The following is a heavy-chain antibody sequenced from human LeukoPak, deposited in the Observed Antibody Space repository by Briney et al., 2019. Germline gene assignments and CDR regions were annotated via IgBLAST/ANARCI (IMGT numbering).Heavy chain of an antibody. CDR1: GFTFSTYA. J-gene: IGHJ4*02. D-gene: IGHD4-17*01. CDR2: ISDGGSDT. V-gene: IGHV3-23*01. CDR3: AKALYGDYGRFDY. Sequence: GGSLRLSCAASGFTFSTYAMSWVRQAPGKGLDWVSTISDGGSDTHYADSVKGRFTISRDDSKNTVYLQINSLRAEDTAVYYCAKALYGDYGRFDYWGQGTLVTVSS.